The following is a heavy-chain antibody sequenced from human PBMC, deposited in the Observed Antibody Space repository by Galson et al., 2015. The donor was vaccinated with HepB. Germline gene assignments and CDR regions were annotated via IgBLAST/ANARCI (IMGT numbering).Heavy chain of an antibody. CDR3: AKNPDYSNYYYYGMDV. J-gene: IGHJ6*02. Sequence: SLRLSCAASGFTFSSYAMSWVRQAPGKGLEWVSAISGSGGSTYYADSVKGRFTISRDNSKNTLYLQMNSLRAEDTAVYYCAKNPDYSNYYYYGMDVWGQGTTVTVSS. V-gene: IGHV3-23*01. CDR2: ISGSGGST. D-gene: IGHD4-11*01. CDR1: GFTFSSYA.